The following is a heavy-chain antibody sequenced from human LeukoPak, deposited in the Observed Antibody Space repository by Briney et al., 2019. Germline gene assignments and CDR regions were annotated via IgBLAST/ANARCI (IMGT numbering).Heavy chain of an antibody. Sequence: SQTLSLTCTVSGGSISSGDYYWSWIRRPPGKGLEWIGYISYSGGTYYNPSLKSRVSISVDTSRSQFSLKMRSVTAADSAIYYCASTSKYIGSGRDDSFDIWGQGTMVTVSS. CDR3: ASTSKYIGSGRDDSFDI. CDR1: GGSISSGDYY. V-gene: IGHV4-30-4*01. CDR2: ISYSGGT. J-gene: IGHJ3*02. D-gene: IGHD3-10*01.